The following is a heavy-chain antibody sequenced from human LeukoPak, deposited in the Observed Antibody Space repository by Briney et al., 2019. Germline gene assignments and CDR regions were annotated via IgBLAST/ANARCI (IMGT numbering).Heavy chain of an antibody. J-gene: IGHJ3*02. D-gene: IGHD4-4*01. CDR2: ISSSSSTI. CDR1: GFIFSSYA. V-gene: IGHV3-48*01. CDR3: ARANSAPVAFDI. Sequence: PGGSLRLSCAASGFIFSSYAMSWVRQAPGKGLEWVSYISSSSSTIYYADSVKGRFTISRDNAKNSLYLQMNSLRAEDTAVYYCARANSAPVAFDIWGQGTMVTVSS.